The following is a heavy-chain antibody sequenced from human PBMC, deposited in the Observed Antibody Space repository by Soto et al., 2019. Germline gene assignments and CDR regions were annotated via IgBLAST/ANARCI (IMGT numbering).Heavy chain of an antibody. CDR2: IYYSGST. CDR3: AEIIGYCSGGSCYSCSDP. CDR1: GGSISSSSYY. J-gene: IGHJ5*02. D-gene: IGHD2-15*01. V-gene: IGHV4-39*01. Sequence: SETLSLTCTFSGGSISSSSYYWGWIRQPPGKGLEWIGSIYYSGSTYYNPSLKSRVTISVDPSKNQFSLKLSSVTAPDPAVYYFAEIIGYCSGGSCYSCSDPWGQGTLVTVSS.